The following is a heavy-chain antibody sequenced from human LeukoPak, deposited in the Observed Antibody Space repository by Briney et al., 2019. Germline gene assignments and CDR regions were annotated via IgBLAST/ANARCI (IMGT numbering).Heavy chain of an antibody. CDR1: GFTFRTSS. V-gene: IGHV3-21*01. Sequence: GSLRLSCAASGFTFRTSSMNWVRLTPGKGLEWVSSINDNSAYKYYSDSVRGRFTISRDNAKNSVYLQMNSLRAGDTGLYYCGRQAASTSSWIFDYWGPGIVVTVSS. CDR3: GRQAASTSSWIFDY. J-gene: IGHJ4*02. D-gene: IGHD2-2*01. CDR2: INDNSAYK.